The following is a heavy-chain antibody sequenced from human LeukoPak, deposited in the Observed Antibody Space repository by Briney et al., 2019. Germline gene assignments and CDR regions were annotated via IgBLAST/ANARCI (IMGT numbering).Heavy chain of an antibody. Sequence: SVKVSCKASGGTFSSYAISWVRQAPGQGLEWMGGIIPIFGTANYAQKFQGRVTITADESTSTAYMELSSLRSEDTAVYYCARDRLEAFDYFDHWGQGTLVTVSS. CDR2: IIPIFGTA. CDR1: GGTFSSYA. CDR3: ARDRLEAFDYFDH. D-gene: IGHD3-16*01. J-gene: IGHJ4*02. V-gene: IGHV1-69*13.